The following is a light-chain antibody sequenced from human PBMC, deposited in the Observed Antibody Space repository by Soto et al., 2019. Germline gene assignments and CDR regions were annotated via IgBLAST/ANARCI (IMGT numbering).Light chain of an antibody. CDR3: QSYDSSLSGYG. CDR2: GNS. V-gene: IGLV1-40*01. J-gene: IGLJ1*01. CDR1: SSNIGAGYD. Sequence: QSVLTQPPSVSGAPGQRVTISCTGSSSNIGAGYDVHWYQQLPATAPKLLIYGNSNRPSGVPDRFSGSKSGTSASLAITGLQAEDEADYYCQSYDSSLSGYGFGTGTKVTVL.